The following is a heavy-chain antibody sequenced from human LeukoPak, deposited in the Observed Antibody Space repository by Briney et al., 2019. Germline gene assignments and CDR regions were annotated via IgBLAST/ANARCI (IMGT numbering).Heavy chain of an antibody. CDR3: AKGVAWAFDP. V-gene: IGHV3-21*04. CDR2: ITRSSNYI. J-gene: IGHJ5*02. CDR1: GGSFSGYY. Sequence: ASETLSLTCAVYGGSFSGYYWSWIRQPPGKGLEWVSFITRSSNYIYYADSVKGRFTISRDNAKNSLYLQMNSLRAEDTAVYYCAKGVAWAFDPWGQGTLVTVSS.